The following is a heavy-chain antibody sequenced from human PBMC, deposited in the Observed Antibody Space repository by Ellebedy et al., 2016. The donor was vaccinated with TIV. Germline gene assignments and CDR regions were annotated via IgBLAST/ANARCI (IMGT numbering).Heavy chain of an antibody. CDR3: ARDARSITVAGTLDP. J-gene: IGHJ5*02. CDR1: GGSITTTNYY. V-gene: IGHV4-39*07. D-gene: IGHD6-19*01. Sequence: SETLSLTCTVSGGSITTTNYYWGWIRQPPGKGLEWIGTIYYSGSTFHTPSLSLKSRVTVSVDTSNNQFSLKLSSVTAADTAVYYCARDARSITVAGTLDPWGQGTLVTVSS. CDR2: IYYSGST.